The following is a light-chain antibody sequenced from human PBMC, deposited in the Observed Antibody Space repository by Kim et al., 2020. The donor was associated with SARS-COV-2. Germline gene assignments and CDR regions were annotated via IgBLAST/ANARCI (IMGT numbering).Light chain of an antibody. Sequence: LPPGESPTHSCKASQLTATYLAWYQHRPGQAPRLLIHDVSIRAAGVPDRFTGSGSGTDFTLTISRLEPEDSAVYYCQQYNISPWTFGPGTKVDIK. V-gene: IGKV3D-20*02. J-gene: IGKJ1*01. CDR1: QLTATY. CDR3: QQYNISPWT. CDR2: DVS.